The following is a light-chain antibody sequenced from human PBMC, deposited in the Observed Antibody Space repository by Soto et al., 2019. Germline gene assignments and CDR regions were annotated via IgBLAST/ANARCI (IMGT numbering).Light chain of an antibody. V-gene: IGKV3-11*01. J-gene: IGKJ5*01. Sequence: FVLRQSPDTLSLSPGETATLSCRASQSVSSYLAWYQQKPGQPPRLLIYDTYNRVAGIPVRFSGSGSGIDFTLTISSLESEDFALYYCHQWNTFGQGTRLEIK. CDR3: HQWNT. CDR2: DTY. CDR1: QSVSSY.